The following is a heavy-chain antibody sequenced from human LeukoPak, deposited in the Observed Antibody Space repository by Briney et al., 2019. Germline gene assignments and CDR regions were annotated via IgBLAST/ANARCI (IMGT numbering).Heavy chain of an antibody. CDR3: ARGPRPVYSSGWYGYDY. J-gene: IGHJ4*02. V-gene: IGHV4-34*01. D-gene: IGHD6-19*01. CDR2: INHSGST. CDR1: GGSFSGYY. Sequence: SETLSLTCAVYGGSFSGYYWSWIRQPPGKGLEWIGEINHSGSTNYNPSLKSRVTISVNTSKNQFSLKLSSVTAADTAVYYRARGPRPVYSSGWYGYDYWGQGTLVTVSS.